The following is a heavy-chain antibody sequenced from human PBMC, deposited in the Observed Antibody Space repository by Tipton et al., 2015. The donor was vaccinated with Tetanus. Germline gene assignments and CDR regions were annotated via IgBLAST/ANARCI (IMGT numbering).Heavy chain of an antibody. V-gene: IGHV1-18*01. J-gene: IGHJ4*02. CDR2: ISVYNGNT. Sequence: QSGAEVKKPGSSVKVSCKASGYTFTSYGISWVRQAPGQGLEWMGWISVYNGNTNYGQNVQGRVTMTTDTPTSTAYMELRSLRSDDTAVYYCARVPTNPLAVDRPTDYWGQGTLVTVSS. D-gene: IGHD6-19*01. CDR3: ARVPTNPLAVDRPTDY. CDR1: GYTFTSYG.